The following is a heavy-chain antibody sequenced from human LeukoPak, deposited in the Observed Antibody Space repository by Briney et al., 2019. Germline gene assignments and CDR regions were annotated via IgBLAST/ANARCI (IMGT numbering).Heavy chain of an antibody. Sequence: SETLSLTCTVSGGSISSSSYYWGWIRQPPGKGLEWIGSVNYSGSTYYNPSLKSRVTMSVDTSKSQFSLKLNSATAADTAVYYCVCGTGIAAAGDYWGQGTLVTVSS. D-gene: IGHD6-13*01. CDR1: GGSISSSSYY. V-gene: IGHV4-39*01. CDR3: VCGTGIAAAGDY. CDR2: VNYSGST. J-gene: IGHJ4*02.